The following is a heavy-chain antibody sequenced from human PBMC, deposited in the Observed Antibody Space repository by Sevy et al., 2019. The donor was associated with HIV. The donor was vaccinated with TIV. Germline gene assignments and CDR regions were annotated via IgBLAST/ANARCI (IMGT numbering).Heavy chain of an antibody. V-gene: IGHV1-69*13. Sequence: ASVKVSCKASGGTLNTYAISWVRQAPGQGLEWIGRINPKFGTANNAQNFQDRVTITADESTITAYMELSSLRSDDTAIYFCATDNYGVYDYPKLDFWGQGTLVTVSS. CDR2: INPKFGTA. CDR3: ATDNYGVYDYPKLDF. CDR1: GGTLNTYA. J-gene: IGHJ4*02. D-gene: IGHD5-12*01.